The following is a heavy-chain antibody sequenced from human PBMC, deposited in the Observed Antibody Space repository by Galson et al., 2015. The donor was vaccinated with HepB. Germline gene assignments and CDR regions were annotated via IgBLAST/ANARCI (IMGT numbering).Heavy chain of an antibody. CDR1: TGSISSNSFY. J-gene: IGHJ4*02. CDR2: ISYSGST. V-gene: IGHV4-39*07. Sequence: ETLSLTCTVSTGSISSNSFYWAWIRQPPGKGLEWIGSISYSGSTSYNPSLKSRVTISQDTSKKQSSLKLNSMTAADTAVYYCAGDGNHINWYCYWSQGILVAVSS. D-gene: IGHD1-1*01. CDR3: AGDGNHINWYCY.